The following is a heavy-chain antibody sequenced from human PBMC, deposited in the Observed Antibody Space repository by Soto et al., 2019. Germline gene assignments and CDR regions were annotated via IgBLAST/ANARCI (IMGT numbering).Heavy chain of an antibody. J-gene: IGHJ4*02. Sequence: ASVKVSCKASGYTFTGYYMHWVRQAPGQGLEWMGWINPNSGGTNYAQKSQGRVTMTRDTSISTAYMELSRLRSDDTAVYYCARGASGSYLGSGYWGQGTLVTVSS. D-gene: IGHD1-26*01. CDR2: INPNSGGT. V-gene: IGHV1-2*02. CDR1: GYTFTGYY. CDR3: ARGASGSYLGSGY.